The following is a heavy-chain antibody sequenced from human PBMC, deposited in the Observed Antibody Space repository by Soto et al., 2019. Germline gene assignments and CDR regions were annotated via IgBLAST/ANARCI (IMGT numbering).Heavy chain of an antibody. V-gene: IGHV4-59*01. Sequence: PSETLSLTCTVSGGSISSYYWSWIRQPPGKGLEWIGYIYYSGSTNYNPSLKSRVTISVDTSKNQFSLKLSSVTAADTAVYYCAREVRGYDILTGYYTRGYYGMDVWGQGTTV. D-gene: IGHD3-9*01. J-gene: IGHJ6*02. CDR1: GGSISSYY. CDR3: AREVRGYDILTGYYTRGYYGMDV. CDR2: IYYSGST.